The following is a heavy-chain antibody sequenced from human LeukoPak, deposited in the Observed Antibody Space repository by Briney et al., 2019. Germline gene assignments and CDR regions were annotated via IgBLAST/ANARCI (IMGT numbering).Heavy chain of an antibody. CDR1: GYTFTSYA. J-gene: IGHJ4*02. D-gene: IGHD3-3*01. CDR2: INAGNGNT. V-gene: IGHV1-3*01. Sequence: ASVKVSCKASGYTFTSYAMHWVRQAPGQRLEWMGWINAGNGNTKYSQKFQGRVTITRDTSASTAYMELSSLRSEDTAVYYCARDLEAFVGGSDYWGQGTLVIVSS. CDR3: ARDLEAFVGGSDY.